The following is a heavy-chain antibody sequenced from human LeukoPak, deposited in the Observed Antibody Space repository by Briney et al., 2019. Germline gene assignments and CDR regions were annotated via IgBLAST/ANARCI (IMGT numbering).Heavy chain of an antibody. CDR2: ISWDGGNT. J-gene: IGHJ5*02. D-gene: IGHD5-18*01. CDR3: VRDGPGYSYGNKWLDP. V-gene: IGHV3-43*01. Sequence: PGGSLRLSCAASGFTFDDYTMHWVRQAPGKGLEWVSTISWDGGNTYHADSVKGRFTISRDNWKNSLSLQMSSLGTEDTAFYYCVRDGPGYSYGNKWLDPWGRGTLVTVSS. CDR1: GFTFDDYT.